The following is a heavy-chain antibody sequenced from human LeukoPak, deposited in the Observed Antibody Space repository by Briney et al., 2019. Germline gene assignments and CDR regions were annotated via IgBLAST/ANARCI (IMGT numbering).Heavy chain of an antibody. Sequence: ASVKVSCKASGYTFTGYDINRVRQATGQGLEWMGWMNPNSGNTGYAQKLQGRVTITRNTSISTAYMELSSLRSEDTAVYYCARSQGIDWGQGTLVTVSS. V-gene: IGHV1-8*03. CDR2: MNPNSGNT. J-gene: IGHJ4*02. CDR1: GYTFTGYD. D-gene: IGHD2/OR15-2a*01. CDR3: ARSQGID.